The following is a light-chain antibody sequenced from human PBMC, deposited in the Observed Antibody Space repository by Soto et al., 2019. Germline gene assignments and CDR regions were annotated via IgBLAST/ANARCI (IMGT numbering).Light chain of an antibody. Sequence: QSVLTQPASVSGSPGQSITISCTGTNSDVGGYNYVSWYQQHPGKAPKFIIYVVSSRPSGISNRFSASKSGNTASLTISGLQAEDEADYYCASYARGSTLVVFGGGTKLTVL. V-gene: IGLV2-14*01. CDR2: VVS. CDR3: ASYARGSTLVV. CDR1: NSDVGGYNY. J-gene: IGLJ2*01.